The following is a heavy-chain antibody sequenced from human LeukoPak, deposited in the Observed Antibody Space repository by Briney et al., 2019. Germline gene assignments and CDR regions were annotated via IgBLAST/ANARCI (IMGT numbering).Heavy chain of an antibody. J-gene: IGHJ4*02. CDR1: GGSINSYY. CDR3: ASSSRYGDYAIDY. CDR2: IYYSGST. D-gene: IGHD4-17*01. Sequence: SETLSLTCTVSGGSINSYYWSWLRQPPGEGVEWSGYIYYSGSTNYNPSLKSRVTISVDTSKNPFSPKLNSVTAADTAVYYCASSSRYGDYAIDYLGQGSLLTACS. V-gene: IGHV4-59*01.